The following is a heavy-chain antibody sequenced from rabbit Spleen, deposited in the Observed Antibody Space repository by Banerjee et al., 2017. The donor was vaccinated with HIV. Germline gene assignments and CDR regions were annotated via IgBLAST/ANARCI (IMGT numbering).Heavy chain of an antibody. CDR3: ARDAGSSFSSYGMDL. CDR1: GFSFSSSDY. CDR2: IAGSSSGFT. J-gene: IGHJ6*01. Sequence: QSLEESGGGLVQPEGSLALTCKASGFSFSSSDYICWVRQAPGKGVVWISCIAGSSSGFTYSATWAKGRFTISKTSSTTVALQMTSLTVADTAAYFCARDAGSSFSSYGMDLWGPGTLVTVS. V-gene: IGHV1S40*01. D-gene: IGHD8-1*01.